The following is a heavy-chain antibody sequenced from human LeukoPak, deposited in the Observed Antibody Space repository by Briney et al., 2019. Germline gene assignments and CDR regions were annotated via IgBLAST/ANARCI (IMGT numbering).Heavy chain of an antibody. CDR1: GFTFSSYW. J-gene: IGHJ6*02. Sequence: GGSLRLSCAASGFTFSSYWMSWVRQAPGKGLEWVANIKQDGSEMYYVDSVKGRFTISRDNAKNSLHLQMNSLRDEDTAVYYCARDYYGMDVWGQGTTVTVSS. CDR2: IKQDGSEM. CDR3: ARDYYGMDV. V-gene: IGHV3-7*04.